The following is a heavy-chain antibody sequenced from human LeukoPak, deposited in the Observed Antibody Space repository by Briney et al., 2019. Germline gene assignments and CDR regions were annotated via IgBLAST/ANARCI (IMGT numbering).Heavy chain of an antibody. Sequence: GGSLRLSCAASGFTFSSYAMSWVRQAPGKGLEWVSAISGSGGSTYYADSVKGRFTISRDNFKDMLYLQMNSLRLEDTAVYYCARQIYSSGWYSGYFDYWGQGTLVTVSS. CDR3: ARQIYSSGWYSGYFDY. J-gene: IGHJ4*02. V-gene: IGHV3-23*01. CDR1: GFTFSSYA. D-gene: IGHD6-19*01. CDR2: ISGSGGST.